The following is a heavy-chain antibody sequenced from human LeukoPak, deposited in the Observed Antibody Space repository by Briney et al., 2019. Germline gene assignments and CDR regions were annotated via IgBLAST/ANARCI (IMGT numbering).Heavy chain of an antibody. D-gene: IGHD6-13*01. CDR3: ASQGYSSSWYYFDY. J-gene: IGHJ4*02. CDR2: IYYSGST. V-gene: IGHV4-31*03. Sequence: SETLSLTCTVSGGSISSGGYYWSWIRQHPGKGLEGIGYIYYSGSTYYNPSLKSRVTISVDTSKNQFSLKLSSVTAADTAVYYCASQGYSSSWYYFDYWGQGTLVTVSS. CDR1: GGSISSGGYY.